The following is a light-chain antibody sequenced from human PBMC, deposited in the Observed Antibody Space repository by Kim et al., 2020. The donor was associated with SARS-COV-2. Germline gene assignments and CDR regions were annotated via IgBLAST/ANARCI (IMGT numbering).Light chain of an antibody. J-gene: IGLJ2*01. V-gene: IGLV4-69*01. CDR3: QTWGTGIVV. CDR1: RWHSSYA. CDR2: LNTDGSH. Sequence: APVKLTWPPSRWHSSYAIAWHQQQPEKGPRYLMKLNTDGSHSKGDGIPDRFSGSSSGAERYLTISSLQSEDEADYYCQTWGTGIVVFGGGTQLTVL.